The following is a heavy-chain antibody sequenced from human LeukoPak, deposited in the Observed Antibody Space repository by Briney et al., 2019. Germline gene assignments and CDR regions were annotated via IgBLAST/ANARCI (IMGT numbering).Heavy chain of an antibody. CDR3: ARQGGYLSPLGI. J-gene: IGHJ3*02. Sequence: SETLSLTCNVSGGSISSYYWSWIRQPPGKGLEWIGYIYCSGSTNYNPSLKSRVTISVDTSESQFSLKLTSVTAADTAVYYCARQGGYLSPLGIWGQGTVVTVSS. CDR2: IYCSGST. V-gene: IGHV4-59*08. CDR1: GGSISSYY. D-gene: IGHD3-10*01.